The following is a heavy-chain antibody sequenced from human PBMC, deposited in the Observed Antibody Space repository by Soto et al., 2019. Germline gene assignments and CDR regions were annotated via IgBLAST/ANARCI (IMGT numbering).Heavy chain of an antibody. CDR2: IDPSDSYT. Sequence: GESLKISWKGSGYSFTSYWISWVRQMPGKGLEWMGRIDPSDSYTNYSPSFEGHVTISADKSISTAYLQWSSLKASDTAMYYCARQAYDFLTCYYPYPAYYYYGMDVWGQGTTVTVSS. CDR3: ARQAYDFLTCYYPYPAYYYYGMDV. V-gene: IGHV5-10-1*01. CDR1: GYSFTSYW. D-gene: IGHD3-9*01. J-gene: IGHJ6*02.